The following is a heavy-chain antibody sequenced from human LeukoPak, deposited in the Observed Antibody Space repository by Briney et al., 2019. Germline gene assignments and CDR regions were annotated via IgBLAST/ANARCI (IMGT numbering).Heavy chain of an antibody. J-gene: IGHJ4*02. CDR3: AREGQHDYGDGIFD. CDR1: GFTFSSYS. CDR2: ISSSSSYI. D-gene: IGHD4-17*01. Sequence: PGGSLRLSCAASGFTFSSYSMNWVRQAPGKGLEWVSSISSSSSYINYADSVKGRFTISRDNAKNSLYLQMNSLRAEDTAVYYCAREGQHDYGDGIFDWGQGTLVTVSS. V-gene: IGHV3-21*01.